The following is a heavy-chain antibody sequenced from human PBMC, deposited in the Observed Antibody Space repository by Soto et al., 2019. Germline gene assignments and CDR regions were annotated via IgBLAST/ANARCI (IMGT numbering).Heavy chain of an antibody. CDR1: GGSISSGDYY. D-gene: IGHD4-4*01. Sequence: QVQLQESGPGLVKPSQTLSLTCTVSGGSISSGDYYWSWIRQPPGKGLEWIGYIYYSGSTYYNPSRKSRVTLSVDTSKNEFSRKLSSVTAAHTAVYYCARMPYSNYVWFDPWGQGTLVTVSS. J-gene: IGHJ5*02. CDR3: ARMPYSNYVWFDP. V-gene: IGHV4-30-4*01. CDR2: IYYSGST.